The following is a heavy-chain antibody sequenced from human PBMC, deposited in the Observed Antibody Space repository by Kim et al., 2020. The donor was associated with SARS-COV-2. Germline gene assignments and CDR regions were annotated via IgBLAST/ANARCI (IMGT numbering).Heavy chain of an antibody. CDR3: TRGDYGDYVFDY. D-gene: IGHD4-17*01. V-gene: IGHV3-49*03. CDR1: GFKFGDYT. J-gene: IGHJ4*02. Sequence: GGSLRLSCIASGFKFGDYTMSWFRQAPGKGLEWVGFVRSKAYGGTAEKAASVKGRFFISRDDSESTAYLELNSLKIEDTAVYYCTRGDYGDYVFDYWGQGTLVTVSS. CDR2: VRSKAYGGTA.